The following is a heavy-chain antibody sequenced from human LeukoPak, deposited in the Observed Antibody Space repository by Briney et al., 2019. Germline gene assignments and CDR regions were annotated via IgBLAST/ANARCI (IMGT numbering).Heavy chain of an antibody. CDR1: GGSISNKY. J-gene: IGHJ4*02. Sequence: SETLSLTCTVSGGSISNKYWSWIRQPPGKGLEWIGYIYYSGSTNYNPSLKSRVTISVDTSKNQFSLKLSSVTAADTAVYYCARALSANSWYVYWGQGTLVTVSS. D-gene: IGHD6-13*01. CDR2: IYYSGST. CDR3: ARALSANSWYVY. V-gene: IGHV4-59*01.